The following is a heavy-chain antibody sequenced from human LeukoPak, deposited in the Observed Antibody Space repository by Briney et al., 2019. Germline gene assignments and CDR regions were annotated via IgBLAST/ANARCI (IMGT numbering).Heavy chain of an antibody. CDR1: GYTFTRHD. CDR2: MNPNSGNA. V-gene: IGHV1-8*03. Sequence: ASVKVSCKASGYTFTRHDIDWVRQATGQGLEWMGWMNPNSGNAGYAQKFQGRVTITKDTSISTAYMELRSLTSEDTAVYYCARAISDSSGYYAHYFDNWGQGTLVTVSS. CDR3: ARAISDSSGYYAHYFDN. J-gene: IGHJ4*02. D-gene: IGHD3-22*01.